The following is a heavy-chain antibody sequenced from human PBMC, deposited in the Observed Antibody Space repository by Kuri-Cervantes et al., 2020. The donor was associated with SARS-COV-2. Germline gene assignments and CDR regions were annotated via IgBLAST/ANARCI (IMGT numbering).Heavy chain of an antibody. CDR1: GFTFDDYT. V-gene: IGHV3-48*04. CDR3: ARSRTVRSDDY. D-gene: IGHD4-11*01. Sequence: GGSLTLSCAASGFTFDDYTMYWIRQAPGKGLEWVSSISSTGSAKYYADSVKGRFTISRDNAKNSLYLQMNSLRAEDTAVYYCARSRTVRSDDYWGQGTLVTVSS. CDR2: ISSTGSAK. J-gene: IGHJ4*02.